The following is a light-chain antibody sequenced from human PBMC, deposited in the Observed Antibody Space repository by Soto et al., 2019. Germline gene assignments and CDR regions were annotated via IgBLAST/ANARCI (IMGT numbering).Light chain of an antibody. CDR1: SSNIGAGYD. J-gene: IGLJ1*01. CDR3: QSYGSSPSANFV. CDR2: GNN. V-gene: IGLV1-40*01. Sequence: QSVLTQPPSVSGAPGQRVTISCTGSSSNIGAGYDVHWYQQLPGKAPKLLIYGNNNRPSGVPDRFSGSKSGTSASLAITGRRADDEADYYCQSYGSSPSANFVFGTGTKVTVL.